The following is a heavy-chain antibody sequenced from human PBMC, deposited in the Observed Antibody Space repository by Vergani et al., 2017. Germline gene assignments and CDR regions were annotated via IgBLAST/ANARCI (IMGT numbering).Heavy chain of an antibody. J-gene: IGHJ4*02. D-gene: IGHD2-2*01. CDR1: GFTFRNYA. CDR2: INGSGVST. CDR3: AASSQLLED. Sequence: EVQLLESGGGLAQPGGSLRLSCAASGFTFRNYAMTWVRQAPGKGLEWVSAINGSGVSTYYADSVKGRFSISRDNSKNTLYLQMNSLRAEDTAVYYCAASSQLLEDWGQGTLVTVSS. V-gene: IGHV3-23*01.